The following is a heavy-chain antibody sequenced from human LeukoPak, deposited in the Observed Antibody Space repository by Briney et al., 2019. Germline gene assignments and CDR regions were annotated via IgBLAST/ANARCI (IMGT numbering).Heavy chain of an antibody. Sequence: GGSLRLSCAASGFTFSSYGMHWVRQAPGKGLEWVSFIRYDGSNEYYADSVRGRFTISRDNANNLLYLQMNSLRAEDTAVYYCARESFAARWDWGQGTLVTVSS. V-gene: IGHV3-30*02. CDR1: GFTFSSYG. CDR3: ARESFAARWD. J-gene: IGHJ4*02. CDR2: IRYDGSNE. D-gene: IGHD6-6*01.